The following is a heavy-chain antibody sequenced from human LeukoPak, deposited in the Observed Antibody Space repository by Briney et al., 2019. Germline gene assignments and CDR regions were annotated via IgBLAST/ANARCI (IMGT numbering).Heavy chain of an antibody. CDR1: GGSINSYY. CDR3: ARHESPDYDILTGYYPYYYYGMDV. V-gene: IGHV4-4*07. D-gene: IGHD3-9*01. CDR2: IYTSGST. J-gene: IGHJ6*02. Sequence: PSETLSLTCTVSGGSINSYYWSWIRQPAGKGLEWIGRIYTSGSTNYNLSLKSRVTISVDTSKNQFSLKLSSVTAADTAVYYCARHESPDYDILTGYYPYYYYGMDVWGQGTTVTVSS.